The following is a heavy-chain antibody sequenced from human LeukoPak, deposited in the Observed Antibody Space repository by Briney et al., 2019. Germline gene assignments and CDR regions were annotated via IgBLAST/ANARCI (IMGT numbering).Heavy chain of an antibody. D-gene: IGHD2-15*01. Sequence: ASVKVSCKASGYTFTSYGISWVRQAPGQGLEWMGWISAYNGNTNYAQKLQGRVTMTTDTSTSTAYMELRSLRSDDTAVHYCARDEALLPKTERNYYYYYGMDVWGQGTTVTVSS. CDR1: GYTFTSYG. J-gene: IGHJ6*02. V-gene: IGHV1-18*01. CDR3: ARDEALLPKTERNYYYYYGMDV. CDR2: ISAYNGNT.